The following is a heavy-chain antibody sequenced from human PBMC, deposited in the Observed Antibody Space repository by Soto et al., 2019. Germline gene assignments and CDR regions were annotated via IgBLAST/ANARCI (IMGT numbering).Heavy chain of an antibody. V-gene: IGHV3-30-3*01. D-gene: IGHD2-2*01. J-gene: IGHJ6*02. CDR3: AREDCISSGCYGMDV. CDR1: GFTFSSYT. CDR2: ISYDGSDK. Sequence: QVQLVESGGGVVQPGRSLRLSCAASGFTFSSYTMHWVRQAPGKGLEWVAVISYDGSDKYYADSVKGRFTISRDNSKNKLYLQMNSLRVEDTAVHYCAREDCISSGCYGMDVWGQGTTVTVS.